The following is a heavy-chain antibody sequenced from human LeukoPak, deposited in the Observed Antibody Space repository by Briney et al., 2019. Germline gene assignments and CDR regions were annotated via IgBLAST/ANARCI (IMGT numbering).Heavy chain of an antibody. D-gene: IGHD2-21*01. Sequence: SGGSLRLSCAASGFTVSSNYMSWVRQAPEKGLEWVSIIYTGGSTDYADPVKGRFTISRDNSRNTLYLQMNSLRAEDTAVYYCARPMSLFYFDFWGQGTLVTVSS. V-gene: IGHV3-53*01. CDR3: ARPMSLFYFDF. CDR2: IYTGGST. J-gene: IGHJ4*02. CDR1: GFTVSSNY.